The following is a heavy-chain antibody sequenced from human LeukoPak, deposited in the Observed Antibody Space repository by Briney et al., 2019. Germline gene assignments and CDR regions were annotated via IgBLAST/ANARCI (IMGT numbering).Heavy chain of an antibody. Sequence: WIRQPPGKGLEWIGSIFYSGSTYYNPSLKSRVTISVDTSKNQFSLKLSSLTAADTAVYYCATDLAELNYWGQGTLVTVSS. CDR2: IFYSGST. J-gene: IGHJ4*02. V-gene: IGHV4-39*01. CDR3: ATDLAELNY. D-gene: IGHD1-7*01.